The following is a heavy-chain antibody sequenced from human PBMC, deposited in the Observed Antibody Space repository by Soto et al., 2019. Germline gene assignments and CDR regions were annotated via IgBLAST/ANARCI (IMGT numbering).Heavy chain of an antibody. V-gene: IGHV4-61*01. J-gene: IGHJ4*02. CDR2: IYNSKTT. CDR1: GSSVSGGIYY. D-gene: IGHD4-17*01. CDR3: ARYNDYGEYGYFDS. Sequence: SETLSLTCTVSGSSVSGGIYYWTWIRQPPGKGLEWIGYIYNSKTTNYNASLRSRVTISVDTSKNQFSLRLTSVTAADTAVYYCARYNDYGEYGYFDSWGQGTLVTVYS.